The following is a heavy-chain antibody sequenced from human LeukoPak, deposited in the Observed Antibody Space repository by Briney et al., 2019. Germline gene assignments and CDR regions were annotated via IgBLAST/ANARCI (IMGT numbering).Heavy chain of an antibody. CDR1: GGTFSSYA. CDR3: ARADRLGAGTNYYYYYYMDV. V-gene: IGHV1-69*05. CDR2: IIPIVGTA. J-gene: IGHJ6*03. D-gene: IGHD1-14*01. Sequence: SSVNVSCKASGGTFSSYAISWVRQAPGQGLEWMGGIIPIVGTANYAQKFQGRVTITTDESTSTAYMELSSLRSEDTAVYYCARADRLGAGTNYYYYYYMDVWGKGTTVTVSS.